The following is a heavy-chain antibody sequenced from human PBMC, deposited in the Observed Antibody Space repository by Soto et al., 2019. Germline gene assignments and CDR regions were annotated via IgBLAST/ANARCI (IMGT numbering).Heavy chain of an antibody. Sequence: QVHLVQPGVEVTTPGASVKVSCQASGYTFFTYDISWVRQAPGQGLEWMGWISTYSGDTKYAQKFQGRVTMTTDTSTTAASLQLRSLRSAATAVYYCARNHGTTTSGNWIDPWGQGDLVTVSS. D-gene: IGHD3-3*01. J-gene: IGHJ5*02. CDR1: GYTFFTYD. CDR2: ISTYSGDT. V-gene: IGHV1-18*01. CDR3: ARNHGTTTSGNWIDP.